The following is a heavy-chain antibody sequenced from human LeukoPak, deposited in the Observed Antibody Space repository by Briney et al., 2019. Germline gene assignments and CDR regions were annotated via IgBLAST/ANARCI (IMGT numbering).Heavy chain of an antibody. CDR2: ISGSGGST. CDR1: GFTFSSYA. Sequence: GGSLRLSCAASGFTFSSYAMSWVRQAPGKGLEWVSSISGSGGSTCYADSVKGRFTISRDNSKSTLYLQMNSLRAEDTAVYYCAKEDIVVVPAATNYYYYGMDVWGQGTTVTVSS. V-gene: IGHV3-23*01. D-gene: IGHD2-2*01. CDR3: AKEDIVVVPAATNYYYYGMDV. J-gene: IGHJ6*02.